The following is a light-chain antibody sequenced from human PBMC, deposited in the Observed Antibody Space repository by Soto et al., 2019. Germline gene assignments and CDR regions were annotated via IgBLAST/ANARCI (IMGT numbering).Light chain of an antibody. J-gene: IGKJ5*01. V-gene: IGKV1-9*01. Sequence: ILLTQSPSSLSASVGDRVTITCRASQGIDTSLAWYQQKPGKAPKLPIYAASNFQSGVPSRFSGSGSGTHFTLTISSLQPEDFATYYCQQLHGYPITFGQGTRLEIK. CDR1: QGIDTS. CDR2: AAS. CDR3: QQLHGYPIT.